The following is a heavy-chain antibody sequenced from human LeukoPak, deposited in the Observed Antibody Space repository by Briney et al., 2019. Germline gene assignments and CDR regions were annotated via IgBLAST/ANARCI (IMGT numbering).Heavy chain of an antibody. Sequence: SETLSLTCTVSGGSISSGSYYWSWIRQPAGKGLEWIGRIYTSGSTNYNPSLKSRVTISVDTSKNQFSLKLSSVTAADTAVYYCAREGRGYFDWLPSSYYYYYMDVWGKGTTVTISS. V-gene: IGHV4-61*02. D-gene: IGHD3-9*01. CDR2: IYTSGST. CDR1: GGSISSGSYY. J-gene: IGHJ6*03. CDR3: AREGRGYFDWLPSSYYYYYMDV.